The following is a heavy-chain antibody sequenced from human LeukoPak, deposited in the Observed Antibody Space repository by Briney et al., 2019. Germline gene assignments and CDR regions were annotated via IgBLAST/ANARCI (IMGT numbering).Heavy chain of an antibody. CDR3: ARVSVLLWFGELLGYFDY. J-gene: IGHJ4*02. D-gene: IGHD3-10*01. CDR2: INHSGST. V-gene: IGHV4-34*01. Sequence: PSETLSLTCAVYGGSFSGYYWSWIRQPPGKGLEWIGEINHSGSTNYNPSLKSRVTISVDTSKNQFSLKLSSVTAADTAVYYRARVSVLLWFGELLGYFDYWGQGTLVTVSS. CDR1: GGSFSGYY.